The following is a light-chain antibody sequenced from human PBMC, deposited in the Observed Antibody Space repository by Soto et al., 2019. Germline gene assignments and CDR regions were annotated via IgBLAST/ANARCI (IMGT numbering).Light chain of an antibody. CDR1: QSVSSN. CDR3: QQSNNWPRP. J-gene: IGKJ1*01. CDR2: GAS. V-gene: IGKV3-15*01. Sequence: IGMTQSPATLSVSPGERATLSCRASQSVSSNLAWYQQKPGQAPRLLIYGASTRATGIPARFSGSGSGTEFTLTISSLQSEDFAVYYCQQSNNWPRPFGQGINVDIK.